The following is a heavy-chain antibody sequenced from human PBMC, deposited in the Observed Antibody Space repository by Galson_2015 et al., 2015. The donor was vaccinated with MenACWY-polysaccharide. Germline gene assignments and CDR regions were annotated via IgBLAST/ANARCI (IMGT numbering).Heavy chain of an antibody. CDR2: ISDSGGTT. J-gene: IGHJ6*03. CDR3: AKAHIAARPDRRMVYYYYMDV. V-gene: IGHV3-23*01. D-gene: IGHD6-6*01. CDR1: GFTFSSYA. Sequence: SLRLSCAASGFTFSSYAMSWVRQAPGKGPEWVSAISDSGGTTFYADSVKGRFTISRDNSKNTLFLQMISLRVEDTAVYCCAKAHIAARPDRRMVYYYYMDVWGKGTMVTVSS.